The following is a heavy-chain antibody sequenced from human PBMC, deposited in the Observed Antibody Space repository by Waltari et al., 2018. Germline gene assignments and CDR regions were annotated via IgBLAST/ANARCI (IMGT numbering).Heavy chain of an antibody. J-gene: IGHJ6*02. D-gene: IGHD6-19*01. CDR1: GGTFSSYA. V-gene: IGHV3-30*18. Sequence: QVQLVQSGAEVKKPWSSVKVSCKASGGTFSSYAISWVRQAPGKGLEWLAVISYDGSNKYYADSVKGRFTISRDNSKNTLYLQMNSLRAEDTAVYYCAKIAVDGMDVWGQGTTVTVSS. CDR2: ISYDGSNK. CDR3: AKIAVDGMDV.